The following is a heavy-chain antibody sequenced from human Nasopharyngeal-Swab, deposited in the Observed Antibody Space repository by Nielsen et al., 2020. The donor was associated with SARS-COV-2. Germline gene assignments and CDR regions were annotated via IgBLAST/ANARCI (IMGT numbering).Heavy chain of an antibody. V-gene: IGHV1-8*01. J-gene: IGHJ6*02. CDR2: MNPNSGNT. D-gene: IGHD2-15*01. Sequence: ASVKVSCKASGYTFISYDINWVRQATGQGLEWMGWMNPNSGNTGYAQKFQGRVTMTRNTSISTAYMELSSLRSEDTAVYYCASGVVVAATDYGMDVWGQGTTVTVSS. CDR3: ASGVVVAATDYGMDV. CDR1: GYTFISYD.